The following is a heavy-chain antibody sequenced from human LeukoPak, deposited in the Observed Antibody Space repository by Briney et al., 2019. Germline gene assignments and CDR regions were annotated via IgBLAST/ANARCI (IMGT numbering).Heavy chain of an antibody. D-gene: IGHD3-22*01. CDR1: GYTFSNYG. J-gene: IGHJ4*02. CDR3: ARDNPCYYLY. Sequence: ASVKVSCKASGYTFSNYGISWVRQAPGQGLEWMGWISWYNGDTKYAQKFQGRVTMTTDTSTSTTYMELRSLRSDDTAVYYCARDNPCYYLYWGQGTLVTDSS. CDR2: ISWYNGDT. V-gene: IGHV1-18*01.